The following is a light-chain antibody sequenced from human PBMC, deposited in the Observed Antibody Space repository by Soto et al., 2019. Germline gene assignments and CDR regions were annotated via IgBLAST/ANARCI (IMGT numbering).Light chain of an antibody. V-gene: IGKV1-5*03. CDR1: QSIGNW. CDR3: QQYNSYV. CDR2: KAS. Sequence: DVQMTQTPSGLSASVGDRVILTCRASQSIGNWLAWYQQKPGKAPKLLIYKASSLESGVPTRFSGSGSGTDFTLTISSLQPEDFATYYCQQYNSYVFGPGTKV. J-gene: IGKJ3*01.